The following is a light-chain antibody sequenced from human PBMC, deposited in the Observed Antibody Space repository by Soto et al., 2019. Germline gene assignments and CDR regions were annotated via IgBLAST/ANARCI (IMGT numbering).Light chain of an antibody. V-gene: IGKV3-20*01. J-gene: IGKJ2*01. CDR3: QQYSSSYT. CDR1: QSVRSSY. Sequence: EIVLTQSPGTLSLSPGERATLSCRASQSVRSSYLAWYQQKPGQAPRLLVYGASSRATGIPDRFSGSGSGTDFTLTISRLELEDFAVYDCQQYSSSYTFGQGTKLEIK. CDR2: GAS.